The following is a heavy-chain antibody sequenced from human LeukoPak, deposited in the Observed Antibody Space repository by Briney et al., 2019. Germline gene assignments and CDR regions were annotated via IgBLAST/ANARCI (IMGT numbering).Heavy chain of an antibody. CDR1: GFSLSTSGMS. V-gene: IGHV2-70*11. Sequence: SGPTLVNPTQTLTLTCTFSGFSLSTSGMSVSWIRQPPGKALEWLARIDWDDDKYYSPSLRTRLTISKDTSKNQVVFTMTNIDSVDTATYYCARTPLTLVVGGKNAFDLWGQGTMVTVSS. CDR2: IDWDDDK. D-gene: IGHD3-16*01. J-gene: IGHJ3*01. CDR3: ARTPLTLVVGGKNAFDL.